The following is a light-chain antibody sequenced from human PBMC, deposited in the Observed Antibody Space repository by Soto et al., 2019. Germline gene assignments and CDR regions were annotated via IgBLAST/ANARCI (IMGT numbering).Light chain of an antibody. CDR3: QQYNNWPPLT. CDR1: QTVSTN. V-gene: IGKV3-15*01. Sequence: VMTQSPATLSVSPGERATLSCRASQTVSTNLAWYQQRPGQAPRLLIYAASARATGIPARFSGSGSGTEFTLTISSLQSEDFAVYYCQQYNNWPPLTFGGGTKV. J-gene: IGKJ4*01. CDR2: AAS.